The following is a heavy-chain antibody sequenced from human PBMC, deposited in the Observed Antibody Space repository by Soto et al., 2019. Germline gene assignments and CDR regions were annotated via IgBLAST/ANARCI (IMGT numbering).Heavy chain of an antibody. J-gene: IGHJ4*02. V-gene: IGHV3-33*01. CDR3: ARDRTIRYFDY. CDR1: GFAFHGYA. Sequence: QVQLVESGGGVVQPGGSLRLSCAASGFAFHGYAMHWVRQAPGKGLEWVAVIWYDGSTEYYIDSVKGRFAISRDNSKNTLYLQVNSLRAEDTAVYDCARDRTIRYFDYWGQGTPVIVSS. D-gene: IGHD3-9*01. CDR2: IWYDGSTE.